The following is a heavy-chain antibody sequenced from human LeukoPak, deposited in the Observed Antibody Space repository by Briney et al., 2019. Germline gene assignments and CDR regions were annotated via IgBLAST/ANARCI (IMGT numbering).Heavy chain of an antibody. V-gene: IGHV4-34*01. CDR2: INHSGSA. J-gene: IGHJ4*02. CDR3: AGPGAGDLDY. Sequence: SETLSLTCAVYGGPFGVYYWSWLRQPPGKGLEWIGEINHSGSANYNTSLKSRVTISVDTSKNHFSLKLSSVTVADTAVYYCAGPGAGDLDYWGQGTLVTVSS. CDR1: GGPFGVYY. D-gene: IGHD3-10*01.